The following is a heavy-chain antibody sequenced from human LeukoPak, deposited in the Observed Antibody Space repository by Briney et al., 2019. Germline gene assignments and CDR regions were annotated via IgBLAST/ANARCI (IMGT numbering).Heavy chain of an antibody. Sequence: ASVKVSCKASGGTFSSYAISWVRQAPGQGLEWMGGIIPIFGTANYAQKFQGRVTITADESTSTAYMELSSLRSEDTAVYYCVRPELPGWSVLFDYWGQGTLVTVSS. V-gene: IGHV1-69*13. CDR2: IIPIFGTA. D-gene: IGHD2-15*01. CDR1: GGTFSSYA. CDR3: VRPELPGWSVLFDY. J-gene: IGHJ4*02.